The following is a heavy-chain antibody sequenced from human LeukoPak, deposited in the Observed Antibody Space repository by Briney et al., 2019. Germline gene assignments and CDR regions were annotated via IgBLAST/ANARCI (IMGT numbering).Heavy chain of an antibody. J-gene: IGHJ4*02. D-gene: IGHD1-26*01. CDR1: GFTFNNYA. Sequence: GGSLRLSCIASGFTFNNYAMTWVRQAPGKGLEWVSAISGSGYSTYYADSVKGRFTISRDNSKNTLYLQMNSLRAEDTAVYYCAKDSKWEPHSWGQGTLVTVSS. CDR2: ISGSGYST. CDR3: AKDSKWEPHS. V-gene: IGHV3-23*01.